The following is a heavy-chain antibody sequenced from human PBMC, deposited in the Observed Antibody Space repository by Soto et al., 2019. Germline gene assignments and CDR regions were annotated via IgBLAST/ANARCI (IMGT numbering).Heavy chain of an antibody. Sequence: PSETLSLTCTVSGASFTDGSLFWGFIRQSPWTGVECIASTYIGGMTYYNPSLRSRVTISVDTSKSQFSLRLNSVTAADKAVYYCATATENFSTDGYYVNWFDPWGHGTLLTVYS. J-gene: IGHJ5*02. CDR2: TYIGGMT. D-gene: IGHD3-22*01. V-gene: IGHV4-39*01. CDR1: GASFTDGSLF. CDR3: ATATENFSTDGYYVNWFDP.